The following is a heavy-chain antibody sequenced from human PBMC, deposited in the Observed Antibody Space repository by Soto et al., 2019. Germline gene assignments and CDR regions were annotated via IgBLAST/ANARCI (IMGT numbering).Heavy chain of an antibody. CDR1: GFTFSNYW. D-gene: IGHD6-19*01. V-gene: IGHV3-74*01. CDR3: ARVQWQVNYHYYGMDV. CDR2: INTDGTST. J-gene: IGHJ6*02. Sequence: GGSLRLSCAASGFTFSNYWMHWVRQAPGKGLVWVSRINTDGTSTSYADSVKGRFTISRDNAKNTLYLQMSSLRAEDTAVYYCARVQWQVNYHYYGMDVWGQGTTVTVSS.